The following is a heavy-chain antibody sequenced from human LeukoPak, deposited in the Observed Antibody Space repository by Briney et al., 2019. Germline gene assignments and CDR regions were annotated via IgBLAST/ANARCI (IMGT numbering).Heavy chain of an antibody. V-gene: IGHV3-30*18. J-gene: IGHJ4*02. CDR1: GFTFSSYG. CDR2: ISYDGSNK. D-gene: IGHD2-15*01. CDR3: AKDQGYCSGGSCYLTIDY. Sequence: GGSLRLSCAASGFTFSSYGMHWVRQAPGKGLEWVAVISYDGSNKYYADSVKGRFTISRDDSKNTLYLQMNSLRAEDTAVYYCAKDQGYCSGGSCYLTIDYWGQGTLVTVSS.